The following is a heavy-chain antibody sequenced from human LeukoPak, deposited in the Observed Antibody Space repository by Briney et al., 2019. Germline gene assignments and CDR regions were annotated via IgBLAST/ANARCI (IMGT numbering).Heavy chain of an antibody. D-gene: IGHD6-13*01. CDR2: ISGSGGST. Sequence: GGSLRLSCAASGFTFSNYAMSWVRQAPGKGLEWVSTISGSGGSTYYTDSVKGRFIISRDNSKNTLYLQMNSLRAEDTAVYYCARGGGSSWYVPSNYYYYGMDVWGQGTTVTVSS. CDR3: ARGGGSSWYVPSNYYYYGMDV. CDR1: GFTFSNYA. V-gene: IGHV3-23*01. J-gene: IGHJ6*02.